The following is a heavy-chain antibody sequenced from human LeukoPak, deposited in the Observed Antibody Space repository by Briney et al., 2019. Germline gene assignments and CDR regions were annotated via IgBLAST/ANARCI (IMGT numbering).Heavy chain of an antibody. CDR1: GFTFSSYW. J-gene: IGHJ4*02. CDR2: INSDGSSI. D-gene: IGHD6-19*01. Sequence: GGSLRLSCAASGFTFSSYWMHWVRQAPGKGLVWVSRINSDGSSISYADSVKGRFTISRDNAKNTLYLQMNSLRAEDTAVYFCAGAVAGTYFDYWGQGPLVTVSS. V-gene: IGHV3-74*01. CDR3: AGAVAGTYFDY.